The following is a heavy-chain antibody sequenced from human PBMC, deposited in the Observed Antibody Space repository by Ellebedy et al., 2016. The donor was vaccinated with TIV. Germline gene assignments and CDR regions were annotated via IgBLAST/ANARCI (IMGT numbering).Heavy chain of an antibody. J-gene: IGHJ5*02. Sequence: PSETLSLTCTVSGGSISNYYWSWIRQPAGKGLEWIGRIYTSGSTNYNPSLRSRVTMSLDTSRNQFSLRLTSVTAADTAVYYCARGSILQTGNWFDPWGQGALVTVSS. V-gene: IGHV4-4*07. CDR2: IYTSGST. CDR1: GGSISNYY. D-gene: IGHD2-21*02. CDR3: ARGSILQTGNWFDP.